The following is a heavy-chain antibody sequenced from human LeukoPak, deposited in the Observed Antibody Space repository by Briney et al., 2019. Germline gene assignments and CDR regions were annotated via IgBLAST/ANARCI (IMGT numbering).Heavy chain of an antibody. D-gene: IGHD5-24*01. CDR1: GGTFSSYA. Sequence: SVKVSCKASGGTFSSYAISWVRQAPGQGLEWMGRIIPIFGTANYAQKFQGRVTITTDESTSTAYMELSSLRSEDTAVYYCARGGWLQFCYFDYWGQRTLVTVSS. CDR3: ARGGWLQFCYFDY. CDR2: IIPIFGTA. J-gene: IGHJ4*02. V-gene: IGHV1-69*05.